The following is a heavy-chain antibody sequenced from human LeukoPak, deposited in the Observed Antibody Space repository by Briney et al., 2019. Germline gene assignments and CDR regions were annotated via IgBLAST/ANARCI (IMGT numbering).Heavy chain of an antibody. D-gene: IGHD3-3*01. CDR1: GFTFSSYS. V-gene: IGHV3-21*01. Sequence: GGSLSLSCEGSGFTFSSYSMIWVRQAPGKGLEWVSSIRGDSTETRHADSLMGRFTISRDNAKKSLYLQMNSLRAEDTAVYYCARGHFGVVLDYWGQGTLVTVSS. CDR3: ARGHFGVVLDY. J-gene: IGHJ4*02. CDR2: IRGDSTET.